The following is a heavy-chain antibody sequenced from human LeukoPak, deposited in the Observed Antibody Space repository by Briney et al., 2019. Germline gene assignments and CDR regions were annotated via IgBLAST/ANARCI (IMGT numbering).Heavy chain of an antibody. J-gene: IGHJ6*02. CDR2: IYYSGST. V-gene: IGHV4-39*01. D-gene: IGHD6-13*01. Sequence: PSETLSLTCTVSGGSIGSSSYYWGWIRQPPGKGLEWIGSIYYSGSTYYNPSLKSRVTISVDTSKNQFSLKLSSVTAADTAVYYCARAAAGTIDYYYYYGMDVWGQGTTVTVSS. CDR1: GGSIGSSSYY. CDR3: ARAAAGTIDYYYYYGMDV.